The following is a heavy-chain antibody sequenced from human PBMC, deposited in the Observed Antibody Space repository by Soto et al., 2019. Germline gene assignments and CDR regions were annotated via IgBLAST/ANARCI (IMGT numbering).Heavy chain of an antibody. D-gene: IGHD3-22*01. CDR1: GDSITSGESY. Sequence: TLSLTCTVSGDSITSGESYWSWIRQPPGKGLEWIGYIYYSGSTYYNPSLKSRVTISVDTSKNQFSLKLSSVTAADTAVYYCVKGEYYYDSSGYYPFDYWGQGTLVTVSS. CDR2: IYYSGST. J-gene: IGHJ4*02. CDR3: VKGEYYYDSSGYYPFDY. V-gene: IGHV4-30-4*01.